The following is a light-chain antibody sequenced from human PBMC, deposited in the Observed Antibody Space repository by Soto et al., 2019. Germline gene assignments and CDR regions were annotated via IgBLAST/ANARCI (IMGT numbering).Light chain of an antibody. V-gene: IGKV1-27*01. Sequence: DIQMTQSPSSLSASVGDRVTITCRASQGMSNYLAWYQQKPGKVPKLLIYAASTLQSGVPSRFSGSGSGTDFTLTISSLQLEDVATYYCQKYNSAPWTFGQGTKVEIK. J-gene: IGKJ1*01. CDR3: QKYNSAPWT. CDR1: QGMSNY. CDR2: AAS.